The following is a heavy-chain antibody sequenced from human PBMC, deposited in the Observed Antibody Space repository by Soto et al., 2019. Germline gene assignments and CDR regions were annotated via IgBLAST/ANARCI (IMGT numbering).Heavy chain of an antibody. D-gene: IGHD3-16*02. CDR1: GGSFSGYY. CDR3: ARDHLYYDYIWGSYRYPKAPVYMDV. CDR2: INHSGST. V-gene: IGHV4-34*01. Sequence: KASETLSLTCAVYGGSFSGYYWSWIRQPPGKGLEWIGEINHSGSTNYNPSLKSRVTISVDTSKNQFSLKLSSVTAADTAVYYCARDHLYYDYIWGSYRYPKAPVYMDVWGKGTTVTVS. J-gene: IGHJ6*03.